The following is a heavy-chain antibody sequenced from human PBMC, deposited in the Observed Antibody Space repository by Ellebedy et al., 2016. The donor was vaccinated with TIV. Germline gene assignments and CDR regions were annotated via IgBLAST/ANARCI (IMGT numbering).Heavy chain of an antibody. J-gene: IGHJ4*02. CDR3: ARVLRAGQELDY. D-gene: IGHD1-1*01. V-gene: IGHV3-7*01. CDR1: GFTFNNYA. Sequence: GESLKISCAASGFTFNNYAMSWVRQAPGKGLEWVANIKEDGSQKYYVPSLRGRFTISRDNAKNSLYLQMNSLGAEDSAVYYCARVLRAGQELDYWGQGTPVTVSS. CDR2: IKEDGSQK.